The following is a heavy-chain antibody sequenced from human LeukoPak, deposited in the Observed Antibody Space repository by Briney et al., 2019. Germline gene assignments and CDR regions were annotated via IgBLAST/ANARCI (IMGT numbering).Heavy chain of an antibody. Sequence: PGGSLRLSCAASGFTFSSYEMNWVRQAAGKGLEWVSYISSSGSTIYYADSVKGRFTISRDNAKNSLYLQMNSLRAEDTAVYYCARDEYSGSCPPPLDYWGQGTLVTVSS. CDR3: ARDEYSGSCPPPLDY. V-gene: IGHV3-48*03. CDR2: ISSSGSTI. D-gene: IGHD1-26*01. J-gene: IGHJ4*02. CDR1: GFTFSSYE.